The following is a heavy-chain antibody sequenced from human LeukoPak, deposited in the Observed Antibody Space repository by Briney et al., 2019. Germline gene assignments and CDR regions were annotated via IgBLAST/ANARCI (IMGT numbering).Heavy chain of an antibody. D-gene: IGHD2-21*01. CDR2: ISYSGST. Sequence: SVTLSLTCTVSGGSITTYYWSWIRQPPGKGLEWIGYISYSGSTNYNPSLKSRVTISLDTSRNQFSLKLSSVTAADTAVYYCARSPKSPIPDYYYYYYMDVWGKGTTVTISS. V-gene: IGHV4-59*01. CDR3: ARSPKSPIPDYYYYYYMDV. J-gene: IGHJ6*03. CDR1: GGSITTYY.